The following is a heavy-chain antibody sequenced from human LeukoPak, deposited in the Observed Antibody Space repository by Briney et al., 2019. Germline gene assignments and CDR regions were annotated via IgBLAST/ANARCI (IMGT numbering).Heavy chain of an antibody. CDR3: ANLIAAAGLDAFDI. V-gene: IGHV1-69*06. D-gene: IGHD6-13*01. J-gene: IGHJ3*02. CDR2: IITIFGTE. Sequence: SVRVSCEASVDSLSIYAISWGPQAPGQGLEWMGSIITIFGTEKYAQKFQGRVTITDDKTTSTAYMELSSLRAEDTAVYYCANLIAAAGLDAFDIWGQGTMVTVSS. CDR1: VDSLSIYA.